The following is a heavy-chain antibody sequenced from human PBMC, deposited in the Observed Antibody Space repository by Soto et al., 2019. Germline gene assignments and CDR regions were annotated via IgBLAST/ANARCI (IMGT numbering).Heavy chain of an antibody. J-gene: IGHJ6*02. Sequence: EVQLVESGGGLVKPGGSLRLSCAASGFTFSSYSMNWVRQAPGKGLEWVSSISSSSGYIYYADSVKGRFIISRDNAKNSLYLQMNSLRAEDTAVYYCAVEDAPNYYQYYGMDVWRQGTTVTVSS. CDR1: GFTFSSYS. CDR3: AVEDAPNYYQYYGMDV. V-gene: IGHV3-21*01. D-gene: IGHD1-1*01. CDR2: ISSSSGYI.